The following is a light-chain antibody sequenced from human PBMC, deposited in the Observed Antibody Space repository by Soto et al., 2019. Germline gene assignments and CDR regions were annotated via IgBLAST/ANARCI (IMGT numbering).Light chain of an antibody. Sequence: EIVMTQSPATLSVSPWERATLSCRASQSVSSNLAWYQQKPGQAPNLLIYDASNRATGIPARFSGSGSGTDFTLTISSLEPEDFAVYYCQQRSNWPLTFGQGTKVDIK. V-gene: IGKV3-11*01. CDR3: QQRSNWPLT. J-gene: IGKJ1*01. CDR2: DAS. CDR1: QSVSSN.